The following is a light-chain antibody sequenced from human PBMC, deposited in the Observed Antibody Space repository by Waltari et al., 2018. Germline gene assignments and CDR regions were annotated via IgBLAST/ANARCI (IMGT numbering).Light chain of an antibody. V-gene: IGKV1D-12*01. CDR1: QDISSW. CDR3: QQTNSFPLT. Sequence: DIQMTQSPSSVSASVGDRVTITCRASQDISSWLAWYQQKPGKAPSLLISAASSLQSGIPSRFSGSGSGTEFTLTISSLQPEDFATYYCQQTNSFPLTFGPVTKVDIK. CDR2: AAS. J-gene: IGKJ3*01.